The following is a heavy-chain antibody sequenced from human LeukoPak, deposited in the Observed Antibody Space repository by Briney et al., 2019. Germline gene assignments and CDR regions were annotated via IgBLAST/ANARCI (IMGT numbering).Heavy chain of an antibody. Sequence: GGSLRLSCAASGFTFDDYAMHWVRQAPGKGLEWVSLISWDGGSTYYADSVKGRFTISRDNSKNSLYLQVNSLRAEDTALYYCAKDFGGYDYFGAFDIWGQGTMVTVSS. V-gene: IGHV3-43D*04. CDR1: GFTFDDYA. D-gene: IGHD5-12*01. CDR2: ISWDGGST. CDR3: AKDFGGYDYFGAFDI. J-gene: IGHJ3*02.